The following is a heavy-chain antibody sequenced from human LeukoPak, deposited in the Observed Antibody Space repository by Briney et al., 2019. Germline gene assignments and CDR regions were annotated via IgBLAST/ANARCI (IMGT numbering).Heavy chain of an antibody. CDR2: IRGSGSGT. V-gene: IGHV3-23*01. CDR3: AKDDNQKFDI. J-gene: IGHJ3*02. Sequence: PGGSLRLSCAASGFTFSSYAMAWVRQAPGKGLEWVSSIRGSGSGTYYADSVKGRFTMSRDNSKNTLSLQMNSLRADDTAVYYCAKDDNQKFDIWGQGTMVTVSS. CDR1: GFTFSSYA. D-gene: IGHD1-1*01.